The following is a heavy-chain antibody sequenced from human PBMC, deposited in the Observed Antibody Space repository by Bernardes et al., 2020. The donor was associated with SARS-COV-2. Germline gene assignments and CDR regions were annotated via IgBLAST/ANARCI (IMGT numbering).Heavy chain of an antibody. J-gene: IGHJ6*02. V-gene: IGHV3-30*18. CDR1: GFTFRSHG. D-gene: IGHD1-26*01. Sequence: GGSLRLSCAASGFTFRSHGLHWVRQAPGKGLEWVTVISYDGSNKYYADSVKGRFTISRDSSKSTLYLQMNSLRADDTAVYYWAKDSGAAGYGMDVWGQGTTVTVSS. CDR3: AKDSGAAGYGMDV. CDR2: ISYDGSNK.